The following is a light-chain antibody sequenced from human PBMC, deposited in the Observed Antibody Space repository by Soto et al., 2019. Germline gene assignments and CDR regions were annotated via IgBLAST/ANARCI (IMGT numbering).Light chain of an antibody. CDR3: QQYANLPPLT. CDR2: DAS. Sequence: DIQMTQSPSSLSASVGDRVTITCQASQDISNYLNWYQQKPGTAPKLLIYDASNLETGVPSRFSGSGAGTDFNFTISSLQPEDIATYYCQQYANLPPLTFGPGTKVDIK. CDR1: QDISNY. V-gene: IGKV1-33*01. J-gene: IGKJ3*01.